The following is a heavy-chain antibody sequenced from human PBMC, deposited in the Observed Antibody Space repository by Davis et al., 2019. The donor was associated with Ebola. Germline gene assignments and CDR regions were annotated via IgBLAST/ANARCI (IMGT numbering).Heavy chain of an antibody. V-gene: IGHV3-53*01. CDR1: GFTVSSNY. Sequence: GESLKISCAASGFTVSSNYMSWVRQAPGKGLEWVSVIYSGGSTYYADSVKGRFTISRDNSKNTLYLQMNSLRAEDTAVYYCARDRGSGWSFFDYWGQGTLVTVSS. J-gene: IGHJ4*02. CDR2: IYSGGST. D-gene: IGHD6-19*01. CDR3: ARDRGSGWSFFDY.